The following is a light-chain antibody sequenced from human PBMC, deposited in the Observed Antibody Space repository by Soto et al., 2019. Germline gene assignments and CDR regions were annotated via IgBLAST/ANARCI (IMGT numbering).Light chain of an antibody. J-gene: IGKJ2*01. CDR1: QSVNSNY. CDR3: QQRSNWLMYT. V-gene: IGKV3D-20*02. CDR2: SAY. Sequence: EIVLTQSPGTLSLSPGERATLSCRASQSVNSNYLAWYQQKPGQAPRLLIYSAYSGATGIPDRFSGSGSGTEFTLTISRLEPEDFAVYYCQQRSNWLMYTGGQGTKVDSK.